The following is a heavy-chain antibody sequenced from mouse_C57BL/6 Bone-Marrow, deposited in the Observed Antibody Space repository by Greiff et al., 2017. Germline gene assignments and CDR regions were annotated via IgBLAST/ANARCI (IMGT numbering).Heavy chain of an antibody. CDR1: GFNIKDDY. CDR2: IDPENGDT. CDR3: TTITTVVADWYFEV. Sequence: EVQLQQSGAELVRPGASVKLSCTASGFNIKDDYMHWVKQRPEQGLEWIGWIDPENGDTEYASKFQGKATITADTSSNTAYLQLSSLTSEDTAVYYCTTITTVVADWYFEVWGTGTTVTVSS. J-gene: IGHJ1*03. D-gene: IGHD1-1*01. V-gene: IGHV14-4*01.